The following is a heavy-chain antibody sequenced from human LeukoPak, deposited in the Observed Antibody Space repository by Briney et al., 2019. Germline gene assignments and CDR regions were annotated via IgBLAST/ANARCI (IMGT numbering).Heavy chain of an antibody. D-gene: IGHD4-17*01. CDR2: INPNSGGT. V-gene: IGHV1-2*02. CDR1: GYTFTGYY. J-gene: IGHJ4*02. Sequence: ASVKVSCKSSGYTFTGYYMHLVRQAPGQGLEWMGWINPNSGGTNYAQKFQGRVTMTRDTSISTAYMELSRLRSDDTAVYYCARVLEYGDFHVDYWGQGTLVTVSS. CDR3: ARVLEYGDFHVDY.